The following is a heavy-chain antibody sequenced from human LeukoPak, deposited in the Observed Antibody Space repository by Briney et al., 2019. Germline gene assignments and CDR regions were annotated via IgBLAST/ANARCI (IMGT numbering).Heavy chain of an antibody. D-gene: IGHD3-16*01. CDR3: AFYDFRVGYGMDV. J-gene: IGHJ6*02. CDR2: TYYRSKWYK. CDR1: GDSVSSNSAA. V-gene: IGHV6-1*01. Sequence: SQTLSLTCAISGDSVSSNSAAWNWIRQSPSRGLEWLGRTYYRSKWYKDYAVSVKSRIIINPDTSKNQFSLQLISVTPEDTAVYYCAFYDFRVGYGMDVWGQGTTVIVSS.